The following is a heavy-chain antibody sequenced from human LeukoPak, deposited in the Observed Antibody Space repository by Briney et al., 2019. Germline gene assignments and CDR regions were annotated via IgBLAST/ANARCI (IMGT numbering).Heavy chain of an antibody. D-gene: IGHD6-13*01. Sequence: ASVKLSCKASRYTFTSYYIHWVRQAPGQGLEWMGIINPSGGSTSYAQKFQGRVTMARDTSISTAYMELSSLRSDDTAVYSCARAQTMAAAGTGSVDFWGQGTLVTVSS. CDR3: ARAQTMAAAGTGSVDF. CDR2: INPSGGST. V-gene: IGHV1-46*01. CDR1: RYTFTSYY. J-gene: IGHJ4*02.